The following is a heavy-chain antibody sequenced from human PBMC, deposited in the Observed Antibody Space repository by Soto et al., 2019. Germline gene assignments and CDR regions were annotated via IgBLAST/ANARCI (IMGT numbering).Heavy chain of an antibody. V-gene: IGHV3-30-3*01. Sequence: LRLSCAASGFTFSSYAMHWVRQAPGKGLEWVAVISYDGSNKYYADSVKGRFTISRDNSKNTLYLQMNSLRAEDTAVYYCARASVVRQLVPYYFDYWGRGTLVTVSS. CDR1: GFTFSSYA. D-gene: IGHD6-13*01. CDR3: ARASVVRQLVPYYFDY. CDR2: ISYDGSNK. J-gene: IGHJ4*02.